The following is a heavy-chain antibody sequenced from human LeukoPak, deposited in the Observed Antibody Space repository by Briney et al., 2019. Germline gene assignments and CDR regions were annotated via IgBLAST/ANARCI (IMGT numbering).Heavy chain of an antibody. Sequence: ASVKVSCKASGYTFTGYYMHWVRQAPGQGLEWMGWINPNSGGTNYAQNFQGRVTMTRDTSITTAYMELSRLTSGDTAVYYCARGRIIAVAGTDWFDPWGQGTLVTVSS. CDR2: INPNSGGT. CDR3: ARGRIIAVAGTDWFDP. D-gene: IGHD6-19*01. CDR1: GYTFTGYY. V-gene: IGHV1-2*02. J-gene: IGHJ5*02.